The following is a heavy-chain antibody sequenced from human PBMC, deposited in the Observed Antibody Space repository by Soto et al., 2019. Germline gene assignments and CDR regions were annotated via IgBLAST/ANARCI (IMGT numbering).Heavy chain of an antibody. D-gene: IGHD1-1*01. CDR3: AKYSHGTMRAFDY. J-gene: IGHJ4*02. CDR1: GFTFSSYA. CDR2: ISGSGGST. V-gene: IGHV3-23*01. Sequence: XASLQLSCAASGFTFSSYAMSWVRQAPGKGLEWVSAISGSGGSTYYADSVKGRFTISRDNSKNTLYLQMNRLRAEDTAVYYCAKYSHGTMRAFDYWGQGTLVTVPA.